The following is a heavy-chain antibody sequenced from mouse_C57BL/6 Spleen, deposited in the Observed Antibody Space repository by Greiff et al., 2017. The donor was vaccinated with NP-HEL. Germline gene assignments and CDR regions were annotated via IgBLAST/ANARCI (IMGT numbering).Heavy chain of an antibody. CDR1: GYTFTSYW. J-gene: IGHJ1*03. Sequence: QVQLQQPGAELVMPGASVKLSCKASGYTFTSYWMHWVKQRPGQGLEWIGEIDPSDSYTNYNQKFKGKSTLTVDKSSSTAYMQLSSLTSEDSAVYYCARRMDYYGSRDFDVWGTGTTVTVSS. V-gene: IGHV1-69*01. CDR2: IDPSDSYT. CDR3: ARRMDYYGSRDFDV. D-gene: IGHD1-1*01.